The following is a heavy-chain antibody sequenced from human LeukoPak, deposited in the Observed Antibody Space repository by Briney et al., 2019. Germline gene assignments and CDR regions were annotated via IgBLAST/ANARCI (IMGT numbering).Heavy chain of an antibody. D-gene: IGHD1-26*01. CDR3: VTEVSGSFPT. J-gene: IGHJ4*02. CDR2: ISSSGSTI. Sequence: LSLTCTVSGGSISSSSYYWGWIRQPPGKGLEWVSYISSSGSTIYYADSVKGRFTISRDNAKNSLYLQMNSLKSEDTAVYYCVTEVSGSFPTWGQGTLVTVSS. V-gene: IGHV3-11*01. CDR1: GGSISSSSYY.